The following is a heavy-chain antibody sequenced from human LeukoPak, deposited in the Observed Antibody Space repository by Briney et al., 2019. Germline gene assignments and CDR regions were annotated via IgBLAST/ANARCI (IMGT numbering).Heavy chain of an antibody. Sequence: SETLSLTCTVSGGSINSNPNFWGWIRQPPGKGLEWIGTVYYSGTTYYTPSLKSRVTISLDTSKNQFSLNLTSVTAADTALYYCARGLSPAGETLGYWGQGTLVTVSS. J-gene: IGHJ4*02. CDR3: ARGLSPAGETLGY. V-gene: IGHV4-39*07. CDR2: VYYSGTT. CDR1: GGSINSNPNF. D-gene: IGHD7-27*01.